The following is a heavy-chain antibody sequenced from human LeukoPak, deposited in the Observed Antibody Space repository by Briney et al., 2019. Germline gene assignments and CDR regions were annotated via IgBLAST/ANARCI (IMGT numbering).Heavy chain of an antibody. CDR2: MNHSGSA. J-gene: IGHJ5*02. CDR3: AILRGATVAHNWFDP. CDR1: GGSFSGYY. V-gene: IGHV4-34*01. D-gene: IGHD6-19*01. Sequence: SETLSLTCAVYGGSFSGYYWTWIRQPPGKGLEWIGEMNHSGSANYNPSLKCRVTISVDTSKNQCSLRLSSVTAADTAVYYCAILRGATVAHNWFDPWGQGTLVTVSS.